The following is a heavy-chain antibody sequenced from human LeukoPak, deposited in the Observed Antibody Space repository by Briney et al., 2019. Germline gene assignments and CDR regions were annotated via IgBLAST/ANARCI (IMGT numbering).Heavy chain of an antibody. D-gene: IGHD6-19*01. J-gene: IGHJ6*02. Sequence: ASVKVSCKASGYTFTSYYMHWVRQAPGQGLEWMGIINPSGGSTSYAQKFQGRVTMTRDTSTSTVYMELSSLRSEDTAVYYCARDSVRGIAVADTYYYYYYGMDVWDQGTTVTVSS. CDR1: GYTFTSYY. V-gene: IGHV1-46*01. CDR3: ARDSVRGIAVADTYYYYYYGMDV. CDR2: INPSGGST.